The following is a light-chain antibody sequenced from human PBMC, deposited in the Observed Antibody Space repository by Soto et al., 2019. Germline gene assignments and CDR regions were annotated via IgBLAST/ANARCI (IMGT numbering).Light chain of an antibody. CDR3: QQYTTYSVWT. V-gene: IGKV1-5*01. J-gene: IGKJ1*01. CDR2: DAS. Sequence: DIQMTQSPSTLSASVGDRVTITCRASQSISSWLAWYQQKPGKAPKFLIYDASSLKSGVPSRFSGSGSGTEFTLTISSLQPDDFATYYCQQYTTYSVWTFGQGTKVEIK. CDR1: QSISSW.